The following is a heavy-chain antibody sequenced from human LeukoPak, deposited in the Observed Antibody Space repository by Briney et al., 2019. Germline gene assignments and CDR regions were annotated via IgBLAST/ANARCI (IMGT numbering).Heavy chain of an antibody. CDR2: ISWNSGNI. CDR1: GITFDDYA. Sequence: PGGSLRLSCAGSGITFDDYAMHWVRQAPGKGLEWVSGISWNSGNIGYADSVKGRFTISRDNARNSLYLQMNSLRAEDTALYYCAKDRGQVVIVRGVMMSHGLRYYYGLDVWGQGTTVTVSS. D-gene: IGHD3-10*02. CDR3: AKDRGQVVIVRGVMMSHGLRYYYGLDV. J-gene: IGHJ6*02. V-gene: IGHV3-9*01.